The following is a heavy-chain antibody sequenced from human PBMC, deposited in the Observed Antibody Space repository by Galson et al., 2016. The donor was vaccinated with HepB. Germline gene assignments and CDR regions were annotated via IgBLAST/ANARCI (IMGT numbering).Heavy chain of an antibody. CDR3: ARRMLVGAGFDY. V-gene: IGHV3-7*04. J-gene: IGHJ4*02. CDR2: INQDGSEK. Sequence: SLRLSCAASGLTFSRFWMTWVRQAPGKGLEWVANINQDGSEKHYLDSVKGRFTVSRDNAKNSLYLHMNSLRVDDTALYYCARRMLVGAGFDYWGQGALVTVSS. CDR1: GLTFSRFW. D-gene: IGHD1-26*01.